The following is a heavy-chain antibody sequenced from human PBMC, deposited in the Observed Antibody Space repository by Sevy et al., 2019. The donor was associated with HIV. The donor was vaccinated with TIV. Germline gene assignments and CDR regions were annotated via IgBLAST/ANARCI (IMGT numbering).Heavy chain of an antibody. CDR2: IYYSGST. D-gene: IGHD3-22*01. Sequence: SETLSLTCTVSGGSNYYWGWIRQPPGKGQEWIGSIYYSGSTHYNPSLKSRVTIFVDTSKNQFSLKLSSVTAADTAVYYCASRADSMKGRGAFDIWGQGTMVTVSS. V-gene: IGHV4-39*01. CDR1: GGSNYY. J-gene: IGHJ3*02. CDR3: ASRADSMKGRGAFDI.